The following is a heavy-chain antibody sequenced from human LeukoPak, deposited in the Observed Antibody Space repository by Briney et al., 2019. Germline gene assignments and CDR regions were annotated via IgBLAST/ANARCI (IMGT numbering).Heavy chain of an antibody. CDR3: ASPASYYGSGSYQLGFDY. CDR1: GYTFTSYG. CDR2: ISAYNGNT. J-gene: IGHJ4*02. D-gene: IGHD3-10*01. Sequence: ASVKVSCKASGYTFTSYGISWVRQAPGQGLEWMGWISAYNGNTNYAQKLQGRVTMTTDTSTSTAYMELRSLRSEDTAVYYCASPASYYGSGSYQLGFDYWGQGTLVTVSS. V-gene: IGHV1-18*01.